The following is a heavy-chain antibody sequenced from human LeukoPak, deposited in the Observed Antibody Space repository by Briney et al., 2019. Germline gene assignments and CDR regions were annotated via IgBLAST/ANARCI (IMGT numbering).Heavy chain of an antibody. J-gene: IGHJ5*02. CDR3: AKEPGDYLNWFDL. V-gene: IGHV3-23*01. CDR1: GFTFNSYA. CDR2: IGGSGATT. Sequence: AGGSLRLSCAASGFTFNSYAMSWVRQAPGKGLEWVSSIGGSGATTYSADSVKGRFTISRANSKNTLYRQINSLTADDTAVYYCAKEPGDYLNWFDLWGQGTLVTVSS. D-gene: IGHD4-17*01.